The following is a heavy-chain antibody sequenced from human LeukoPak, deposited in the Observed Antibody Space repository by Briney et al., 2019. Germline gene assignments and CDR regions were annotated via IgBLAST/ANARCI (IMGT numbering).Heavy chain of an antibody. CDR3: ARGDY. Sequence: GASVKVSCKASGGTFSSYGISWVRQATGQGLEWVGWMNSNSGNTGYGQKFQGRVTLTRDTAISTAYMELTSLRYEDTAVYYCARGDYWGQGTLVTVSS. CDR2: MNSNSGNT. J-gene: IGHJ4*02. V-gene: IGHV1-8*02. CDR1: GGTFSSYG.